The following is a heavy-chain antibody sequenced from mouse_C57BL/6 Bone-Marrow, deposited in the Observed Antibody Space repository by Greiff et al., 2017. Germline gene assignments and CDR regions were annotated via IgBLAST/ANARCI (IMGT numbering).Heavy chain of an antibody. D-gene: IGHD1-1*01. CDR3: ASDTVYYAMDY. J-gene: IGHJ4*01. Sequence: VQLQQSGAELARPGASVKMSCKASGYTFTSYTLHWVKQRPGQGLEWIGYINPSSGYTKYNQKFKDKATLTTDKSSSTAYMQLSSLTSEDSAFYYCASDTVYYAMDYWGQGTSVTVSS. CDR2: INPSSGYT. V-gene: IGHV1-4*01. CDR1: GYTFTSYT.